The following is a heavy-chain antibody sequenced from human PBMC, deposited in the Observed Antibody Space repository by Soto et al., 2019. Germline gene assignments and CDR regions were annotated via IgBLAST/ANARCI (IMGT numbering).Heavy chain of an antibody. CDR2: IYYSGST. CDR1: GGSISIGGYY. Sequence: PSEPLSLTCTVSGGSISIGGYYWSLILQHPGKGLEWIGYIYYSGSTYYNPSLKSRVTISVDTSKNQFSLKLSSVTAADTAVYYCARDGAGSGYDAFDIWGQGTMVTVSS. J-gene: IGHJ3*02. V-gene: IGHV4-31*03. D-gene: IGHD3-10*01. CDR3: ARDGAGSGYDAFDI.